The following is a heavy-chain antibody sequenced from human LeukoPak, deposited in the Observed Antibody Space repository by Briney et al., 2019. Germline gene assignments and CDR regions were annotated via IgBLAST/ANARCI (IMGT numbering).Heavy chain of an antibody. J-gene: IGHJ5*02. Sequence: PGGSLRLSCAVSGFTFDNYGMSWVRQAPGKGLEWVSGINWNEGSTGYADSVKGRFTISRDNAKNSLYLQMNSLRVEDTALYHCARVSCSSTSCYMANWFDPWGQGTLVTVSS. CDR1: GFTFDNYG. D-gene: IGHD2-2*02. CDR2: INWNEGST. CDR3: ARVSCSSTSCYMANWFDP. V-gene: IGHV3-20*01.